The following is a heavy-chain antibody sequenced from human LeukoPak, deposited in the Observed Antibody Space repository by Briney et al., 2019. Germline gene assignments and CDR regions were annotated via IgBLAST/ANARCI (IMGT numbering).Heavy chain of an antibody. CDR3: ARARISGLRLYYYYYYMDV. V-gene: IGHV4-34*01. CDR2: INHSGST. J-gene: IGHJ6*03. Sequence: PSETLSLTCAVYGGSFSGYYWSWIRQPPGKGLDWIGEINHSGSTNYNPSLKSRVTISVDTSKNQFSLKLSSVTAADTAVYYCARARISGLRLYYYYYYMDVWGKGTTVTVSS. D-gene: IGHD5-12*01. CDR1: GGSFSGYY.